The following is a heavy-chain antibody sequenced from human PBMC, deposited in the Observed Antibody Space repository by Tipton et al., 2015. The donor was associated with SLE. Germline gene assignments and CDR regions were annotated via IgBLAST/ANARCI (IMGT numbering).Heavy chain of an antibody. CDR3: ARLYYDILTGSSRDWYFDY. D-gene: IGHD3-9*01. CDR1: GGSISSSHYY. Sequence: LRLSCTVSGGSISSSHYYWGWIRQPPGKGLEWIGSIYYSGSTYYNPSLKSRVTISVDTSKNQFSLKLSSVTAADTAVYYCARLYYDILTGSSRDWYFDYWGQGTLVTVSS. J-gene: IGHJ4*02. V-gene: IGHV4-39*07. CDR2: IYYSGST.